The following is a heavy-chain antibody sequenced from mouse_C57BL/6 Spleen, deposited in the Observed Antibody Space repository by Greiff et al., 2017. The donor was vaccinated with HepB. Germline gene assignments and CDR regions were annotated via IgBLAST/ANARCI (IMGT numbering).Heavy chain of an antibody. CDR3: AREDYDYDRRYYFDY. D-gene: IGHD2-4*01. CDR1: GFTFSSYA. Sequence: EVQGVESGGGLVKPGGSLKLSCAASGFTFSSYAMSWVRQTPEKRLEWVATISDGGSYTYYPDNVKGRFTISRDNAKNNLYLQMSHLKSEDTAMYYCAREDYDYDRRYYFDYWGQGTTLTVSS. V-gene: IGHV5-4*01. J-gene: IGHJ2*01. CDR2: ISDGGSYT.